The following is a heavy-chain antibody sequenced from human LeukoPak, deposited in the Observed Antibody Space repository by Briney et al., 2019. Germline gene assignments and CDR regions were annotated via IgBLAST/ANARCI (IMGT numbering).Heavy chain of an antibody. V-gene: IGHV4-34*01. CDR2: INHSGST. D-gene: IGHD2-15*01. CDR3: ARARPDLPRYCSGGSCYSGRGYYFDY. J-gene: IGHJ4*02. Sequence: SETLSLTCAVYGGSFSGYYWSWIRQPPGKGLEWIGEINHSGSTNYNPSHKSRVTISVDTSKNQFSLKLSSVTAADTAVYYCARARPDLPRYCSGGSCYSGRGYYFDYWGQGTLVTVSS. CDR1: GGSFSGYY.